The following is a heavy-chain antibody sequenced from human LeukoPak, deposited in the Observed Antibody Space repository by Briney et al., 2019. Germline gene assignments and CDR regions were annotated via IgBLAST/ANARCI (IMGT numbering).Heavy chain of an antibody. V-gene: IGHV4-4*07. CDR3: ARDETYCSSISCSFDY. Sequence: PSETLSLTCTVSGGSIRSYHWSWIRQPAGKGLEWIGRIYSSGSTNYNPSLKSRVTMSVDTSKNQFSLKLSSVTAADTAVYYCARDETYCSSISCSFDYWGLGTLVTVSS. CDR2: IYSSGST. J-gene: IGHJ4*02. D-gene: IGHD2-2*01. CDR1: GGSIRSYH.